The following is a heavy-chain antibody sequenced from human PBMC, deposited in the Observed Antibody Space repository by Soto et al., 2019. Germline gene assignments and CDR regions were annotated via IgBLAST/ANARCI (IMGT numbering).Heavy chain of an antibody. CDR2: ISGSGGST. J-gene: IGHJ6*03. CDR1: GFTFSSYA. V-gene: IGHV3-23*01. Sequence: GGSLRLSCAASGFTFSSYAMSWVRQAPGKGLEWVSAISGSGGSTYYADSVKGRFTISRDNSKNTLYLQMNSLRAEDTAVYYCALEHDYGDTGDYYYYYYMDVWGKGTTVTVSS. CDR3: ALEHDYGDTGDYYYYYYMDV. D-gene: IGHD4-17*01.